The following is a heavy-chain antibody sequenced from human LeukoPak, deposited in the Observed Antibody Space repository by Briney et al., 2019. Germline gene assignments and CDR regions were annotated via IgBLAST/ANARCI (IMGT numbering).Heavy chain of an antibody. J-gene: IGHJ3*02. Sequence: GGSLRLSXAASGFTVRSNYMSWVRQAPGKGLEWVSVIYSGGSTYYADSVKGRFTISRDNSKNTLYLQMNSLRAEDTAVYYCARRISYYYDSSGYYKAHDAFDIWGQGTMVTVSS. CDR1: GFTVRSNY. V-gene: IGHV3-53*01. D-gene: IGHD3-22*01. CDR3: ARRISYYYDSSGYYKAHDAFDI. CDR2: IYSGGST.